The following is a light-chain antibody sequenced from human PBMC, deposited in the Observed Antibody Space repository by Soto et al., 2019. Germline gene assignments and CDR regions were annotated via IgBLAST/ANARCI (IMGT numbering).Light chain of an antibody. J-gene: IGKJ1*01. CDR1: QSVSSN. Sequence: EVVLTHSPATLSLSPGEVATLSCRASQSVSSNLAWYQQKPGQAPRLLIYGASTRATGIPARFSGSGSGTEFTLTISSLQSEDFAVYYCQQYNNWPPWTFGQGTKVDIK. CDR2: GAS. CDR3: QQYNNWPPWT. V-gene: IGKV3-15*01.